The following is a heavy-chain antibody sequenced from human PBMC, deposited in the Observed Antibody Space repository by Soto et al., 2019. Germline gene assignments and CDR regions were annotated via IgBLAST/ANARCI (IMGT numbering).Heavy chain of an antibody. D-gene: IGHD5-18*01. CDR1: GGSISNAAYS. Sequence: SETLSLTCTVPGGSISNAAYSWSWIRQPPGKGLEWIGYIYPSGMPFYNPSLRSRVTISIDRSNDQFSLNLKSVTAADTAVYYCARERGGYGLFDSWGQGTLVTVSS. J-gene: IGHJ4*02. V-gene: IGHV4-30-2*01. CDR2: IYPSGMP. CDR3: ARERGGYGLFDS.